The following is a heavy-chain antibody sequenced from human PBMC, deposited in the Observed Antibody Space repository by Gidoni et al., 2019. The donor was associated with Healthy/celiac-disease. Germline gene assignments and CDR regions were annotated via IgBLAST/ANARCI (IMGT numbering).Heavy chain of an antibody. Sequence: EVQLVESGGGLVQPGGSLRLSCAASGFTFSSYEMNWVRQAPGKGLEWVSYISSSGSTIYYADSVKGRFTISRDNAKNSLYLQMNSLRAEDTAVYYCATFTVVTPYYYYGMDVWGQGTTVTVSS. J-gene: IGHJ6*02. CDR2: ISSSGSTI. D-gene: IGHD2-21*02. V-gene: IGHV3-48*03. CDR3: ATFTVVTPYYYYGMDV. CDR1: GFTFSSYE.